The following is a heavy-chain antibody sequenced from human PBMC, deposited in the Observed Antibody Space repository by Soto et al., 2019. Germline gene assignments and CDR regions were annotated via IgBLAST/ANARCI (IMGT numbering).Heavy chain of an antibody. V-gene: IGHV4-59*12. J-gene: IGHJ6*02. CDR2: IYYSGST. CDR3: ASQYILTGDYGMDV. CDR1: GGSISSYY. D-gene: IGHD3-9*01. Sequence: SETLSLTCTVSGGSISSYYWSWIRQPPGKGLEWIGYIYYSGSTNYNPSLKSRVTISVDTSKNQFSLKLSSVTAADTAVYYCASQYILTGDYGMDVWGQGTTVTVSS.